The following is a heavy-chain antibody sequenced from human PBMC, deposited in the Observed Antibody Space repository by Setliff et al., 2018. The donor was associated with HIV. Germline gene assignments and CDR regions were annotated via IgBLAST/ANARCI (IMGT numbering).Heavy chain of an antibody. Sequence: SETLSLTCAVSGGSITTTNWWTWIRQPPGKGLEWIGDIYHSGSSNYNPSLKTRVTTSVDKSKNQFSLKLTSVTAADTAVYYCARAFDSSAPWIDLWAQGTLVTVSS. CDR1: GGSITTTNW. J-gene: IGHJ5*02. CDR3: ARAFDSSAPWIDL. CDR2: IYHSGSS. V-gene: IGHV4-4*02. D-gene: IGHD3-22*01.